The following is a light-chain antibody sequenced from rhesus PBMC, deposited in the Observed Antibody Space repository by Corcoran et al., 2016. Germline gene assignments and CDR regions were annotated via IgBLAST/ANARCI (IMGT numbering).Light chain of an antibody. CDR3: QQGYNTPWT. CDR1: QGISSW. J-gene: IGKJ1*01. Sequence: DIQMTQSPSSLSASVGDKVTITCRASQGISSWLAWYQQKPGKAPKLLIDAVSSLQSGVPSRFSGSGSGTDYTLTISSLQPEDFATYYCQQGYNTPWTFGQGTKVEIK. CDR2: AVS. V-gene: IGKV1-18*01.